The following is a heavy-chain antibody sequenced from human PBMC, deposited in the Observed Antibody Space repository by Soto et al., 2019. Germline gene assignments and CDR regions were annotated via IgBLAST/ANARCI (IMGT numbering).Heavy chain of an antibody. D-gene: IGHD3-22*01. V-gene: IGHV4-30-4*01. CDR2: IYYSGST. CDR1: GGSISSGDYY. J-gene: IGHJ3*02. Sequence: QVQLQESGPGLVKPSQTLSLTCTVSGGSISSGDYYWSWIRQPPGKGLEWIGYIYYSGSTYYNPSLKSRVTISVDTSKNQFSLKLSSVTAVDTAVYYCAREYYYDSSGNGAFDIWGQGTMVTVSS. CDR3: AREYYYDSSGNGAFDI.